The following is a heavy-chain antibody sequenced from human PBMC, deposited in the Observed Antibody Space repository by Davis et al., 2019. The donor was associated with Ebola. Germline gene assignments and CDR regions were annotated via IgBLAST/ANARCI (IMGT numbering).Heavy chain of an antibody. J-gene: IGHJ4*02. V-gene: IGHV1-3*01. D-gene: IGHD3-22*01. CDR2: INAGNGDT. CDR1: GYTFINYG. Sequence: ASVKVPCKASGYTFINYGIHCVRQAPGQRLEWMGWINAGNGDTKYAQKFQDRVIITRDTSATTAYMELSSLRSEDTAVYYCARGLDSSAYSPGTYWGQGTLVTVSS. CDR3: ARGLDSSAYSPGTY.